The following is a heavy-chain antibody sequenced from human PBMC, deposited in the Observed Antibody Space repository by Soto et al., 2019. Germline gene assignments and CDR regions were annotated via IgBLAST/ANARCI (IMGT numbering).Heavy chain of an antibody. CDR1: RFTFSNYG. CDR3: AKDGGPVYCNSPGCSAKHFDY. V-gene: IGHV3-30*18. J-gene: IGHJ4*02. CDR2: ISYDGDNE. D-gene: IGHD2-2*01. Sequence: GGSLRLSCAAARFTFSNYGMHWVRQAPGKWLEWVAIISYDGDNEYYADSVRGRFTISRDNSKNTLYLQPSSLRHEDTAVYYCAKDGGPVYCNSPGCSAKHFDYWGQGTLVNGSS.